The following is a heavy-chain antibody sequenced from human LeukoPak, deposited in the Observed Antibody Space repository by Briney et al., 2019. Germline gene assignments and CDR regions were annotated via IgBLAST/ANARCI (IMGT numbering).Heavy chain of an antibody. D-gene: IGHD6-19*01. V-gene: IGHV1-2*02. CDR2: INPNSGGT. Sequence: ASVKVSCKASGYTFTGYYMHWVRQAPGQGLEWMGWINPNSGGTNYAQKFQGRVTMTRDTSISTAYMELSRLRSDDTAVYYCARSYLHVAAHFDYWGQGTLVTVSS. CDR3: ARSYLHVAAHFDY. J-gene: IGHJ4*02. CDR1: GYTFTGYY.